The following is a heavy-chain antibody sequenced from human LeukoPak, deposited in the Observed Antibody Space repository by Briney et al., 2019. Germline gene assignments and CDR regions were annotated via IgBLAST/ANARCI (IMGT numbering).Heavy chain of an antibody. CDR2: ISGNGGDT. D-gene: IGHD3-3*01. J-gene: IGHJ3*02. V-gene: IGHV3-23*01. Sequence: GGTLRLSCAASGFTFSSYGMSWVRQAPGKGLEWVSAISGNGGDTFYADSVKGRFTNSRDNSKNTLYLQMSSLRAEDTAVYYCAHHGGGTIRLGAFDIWGQGTMVTVSS. CDR3: AHHGGGTIRLGAFDI. CDR1: GFTFSSYG.